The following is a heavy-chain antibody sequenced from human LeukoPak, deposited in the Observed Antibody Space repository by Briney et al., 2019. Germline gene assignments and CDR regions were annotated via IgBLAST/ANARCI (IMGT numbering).Heavy chain of an antibody. Sequence: ASVKVSCKASGYTFTSYYMHWVRQAPGQGLEWMGIINPSGGSTSYAQKFQGRVTMTRDTSTSTVYMELSSLRSEDTAVYYCARDYAGGSTGIYYFDYWGQGTLVTVSS. V-gene: IGHV1-46*01. CDR3: ARDYAGGSTGIYYFDY. J-gene: IGHJ4*02. D-gene: IGHD2/OR15-2a*01. CDR2: INPSGGST. CDR1: GYTFTSYY.